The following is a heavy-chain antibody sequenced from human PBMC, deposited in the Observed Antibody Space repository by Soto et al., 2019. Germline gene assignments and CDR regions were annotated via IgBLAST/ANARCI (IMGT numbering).Heavy chain of an antibody. J-gene: IGHJ5*02. V-gene: IGHV3-23*01. CDR3: ARDAISMVRGTNNWFDT. Sequence: PVGSLRLSCEASGFSFIDHAMCWVLESAVEGLEWVSAISGNGIATYYADSVKGRFTISRDNSKNTLYLQLNRLRADDTAVYYCARDAISMVRGTNNWFDTWGQGTLVTVSS. CDR1: GFSFIDHA. D-gene: IGHD3-10*01. CDR2: ISGNGIAT.